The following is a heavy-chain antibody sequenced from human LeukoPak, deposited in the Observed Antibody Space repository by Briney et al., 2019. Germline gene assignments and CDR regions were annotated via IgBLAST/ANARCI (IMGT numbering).Heavy chain of an antibody. J-gene: IGHJ6*02. CDR3: ARLNHAAADPQYYYGMDV. CDR2: IDGSGVSA. V-gene: IGHV3-23*05. Sequence: GGSLRLSCAASGFTFTSSAMTWVRQAPGKGLEWVSGIDGSGVSAYYADSVKGRFTISRDNSKNTLYLQMNSLRADDTAVYYCARLNHAAADPQYYYGMDVWGQGTTVTVSS. D-gene: IGHD6-13*01. CDR1: GFTFTSSA.